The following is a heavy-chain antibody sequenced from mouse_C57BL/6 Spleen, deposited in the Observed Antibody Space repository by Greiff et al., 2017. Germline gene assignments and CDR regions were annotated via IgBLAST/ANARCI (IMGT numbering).Heavy chain of an antibody. CDR2: IYPGDGDT. Sequence: QVQLQQSGPELVKPGASVKISCKASGYAFSSSWMNWVKQRPGKGLEWIGRIYPGDGDTNYNGKFKGKATLTADKSSSTAYMQLSSLTSEDSAVYVCARSDYGSSYGVYYDYWGQGTTLTVSS. V-gene: IGHV1-82*01. CDR3: ARSDYGSSYGVYYDY. D-gene: IGHD1-1*01. J-gene: IGHJ2*01. CDR1: GYAFSSSW.